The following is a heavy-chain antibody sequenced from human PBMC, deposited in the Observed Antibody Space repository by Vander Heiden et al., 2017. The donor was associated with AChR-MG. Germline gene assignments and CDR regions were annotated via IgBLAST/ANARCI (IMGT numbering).Heavy chain of an antibody. CDR1: GFTFSSYA. V-gene: IGHV3-23*01. CDR3: AKDYDYGDYWYYYYGRDV. J-gene: IGHJ6*02. Sequence: EVQLLESGGGLVQPGGSLRLSCAASGFTFSSYAMSWVRQAPGKGLEWVSSISGSGGSTYYAASVKGLFTISRDNSKNTLYLQMNSLRAEDTAVYYCAKDYDYGDYWYYYYGRDVWGRGTTVTVSS. D-gene: IGHD4-17*01. CDR2: ISGSGGST.